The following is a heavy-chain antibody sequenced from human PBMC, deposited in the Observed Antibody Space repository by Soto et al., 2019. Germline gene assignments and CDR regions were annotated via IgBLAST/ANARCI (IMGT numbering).Heavy chain of an antibody. D-gene: IGHD2-21*02. CDR2: IIPIFGTA. Sequence: QVQLVQSGAEVKKPGSSVKVSCKASGGTFSSYAISWVRQAPGQGLEWMGGIIPIFGTANYAQKLQGRVTITADESTSTAYMELSSLRSEDTAVYYCARTYCDGDCYPDSYYYDGMDVWGQGTTVTVSS. CDR3: ARTYCDGDCYPDSYYYDGMDV. CDR1: GGTFSSYA. V-gene: IGHV1-69*12. J-gene: IGHJ6*02.